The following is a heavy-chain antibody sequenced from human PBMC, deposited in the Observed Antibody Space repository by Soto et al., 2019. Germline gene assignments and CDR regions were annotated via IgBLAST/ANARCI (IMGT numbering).Heavy chain of an antibody. CDR2: ISGSGVSK. CDR3: AKEVGYSSGYDYFDY. V-gene: IGHV3-23*01. J-gene: IGHJ4*02. D-gene: IGHD6-19*01. CDR1: GFTFSSYA. Sequence: EVQLLGSGGGLVQPGGSLRLSCAASGFTFSSYAMSWVRQAPGKGLEWVSGISGSGVSKHYADSVKGRFTISRDNSKNTLYLQMNSLRAEDTAAYYCAKEVGYSSGYDYFDYWGQGTLVTVSS.